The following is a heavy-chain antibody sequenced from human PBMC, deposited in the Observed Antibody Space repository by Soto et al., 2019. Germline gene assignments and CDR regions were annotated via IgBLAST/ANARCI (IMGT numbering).Heavy chain of an antibody. D-gene: IGHD3-16*02. CDR2: INPDGRTI. J-gene: IGHJ5*02. Sequence: GGSLRLSCAASAFSFSTSWMHWVRQAPGEGLVWVSRINPDGRTINYADSVKGRFTISRDNAKNALYLQMNSLRVEDTAVYYCAAYCYTMTCTHFHGYSWGQGTQVTVSS. CDR1: AFSFSTSW. CDR3: AAYCYTMTCTHFHGYS. V-gene: IGHV3-74*01.